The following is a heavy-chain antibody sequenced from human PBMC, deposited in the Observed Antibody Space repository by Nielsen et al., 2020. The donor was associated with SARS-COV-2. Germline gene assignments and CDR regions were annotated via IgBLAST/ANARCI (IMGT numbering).Heavy chain of an antibody. V-gene: IGHV3-30-3*01. CDR1: GFTFSSYA. J-gene: IGHJ4*02. CDR3: ARDFSWDFDY. Sequence: GGSLRLSCAASGFTFSSYAMHWVRQAPGKGLEWVAVISYDGSNKYYADSVKGRFTISRDNSKNTLYLQMNSLRAEDTAVYYCARDFSWDFDYWGQGTLVTVSS. D-gene: IGHD1-26*01. CDR2: ISYDGSNK.